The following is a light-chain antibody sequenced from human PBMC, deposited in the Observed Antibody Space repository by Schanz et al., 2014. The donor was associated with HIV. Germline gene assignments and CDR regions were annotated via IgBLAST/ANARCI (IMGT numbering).Light chain of an antibody. Sequence: QLVLTQSPSASASLGASVKLTCTLSSGHSTYAIAWHQQQPEKGPRFLMNLNSDGSHNKGDGIPDRFSGTSSGAERYLTIPSLQAEDEDDYYCQTWGTGIVVFGGGTKLTVL. CDR1: SGHSTYA. V-gene: IGLV4-69*01. J-gene: IGLJ2*01. CDR3: QTWGTGIVV. CDR2: LNSDGSH.